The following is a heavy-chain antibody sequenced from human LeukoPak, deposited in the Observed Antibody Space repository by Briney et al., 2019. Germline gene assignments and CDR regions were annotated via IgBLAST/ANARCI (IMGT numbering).Heavy chain of an antibody. Sequence: GGSLRLSCAASGFTFSSYGMHWVRQAPGKGLEWVAVIWYDGSNKYYADSVKGRFTISRDTSKNTLYLQMNSLRAEDTAVYYCARAPSRYSSGWYTFGYWGQGSLVTVSS. CDR1: GFTFSSYG. V-gene: IGHV3-33*01. D-gene: IGHD6-19*01. J-gene: IGHJ4*02. CDR3: ARAPSRYSSGWYTFGY. CDR2: IWYDGSNK.